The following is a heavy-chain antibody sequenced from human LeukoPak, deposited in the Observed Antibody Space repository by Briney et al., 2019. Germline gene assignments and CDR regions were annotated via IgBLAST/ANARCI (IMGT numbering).Heavy chain of an antibody. CDR1: GGSISSGGYY. J-gene: IGHJ3*02. D-gene: IGHD4-23*01. Sequence: SETLSLTCTVSGGSISSGGYYWSWIRQHPGKGLEWIGYIHYSGSTYYNPSLKSRVTISVDTSKNQFSLKLSSVTAADTAVYYCAKGGTTVVTPSHAFDIWGQGTMVTVSS. CDR3: AKGGTTVVTPSHAFDI. CDR2: IHYSGST. V-gene: IGHV4-31*03.